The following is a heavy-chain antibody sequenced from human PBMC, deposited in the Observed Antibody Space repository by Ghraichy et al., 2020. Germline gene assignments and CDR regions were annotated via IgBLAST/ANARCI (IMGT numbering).Heavy chain of an antibody. CDR2: ISGSGGST. CDR3: ANKPGYCSGGSCYEQRKLAYQDAFDI. Sequence: GGSLRLSCAASGFTFSSYAMSWVRQAPGKGLEWVSAISGSGGSTYYADSVKGRFTISRDNSKNTLYLQMNSLRAEDTAVYYCANKPGYCSGGSCYEQRKLAYQDAFDIWGQGTMVTVSS. J-gene: IGHJ3*02. CDR1: GFTFSSYA. V-gene: IGHV3-23*01. D-gene: IGHD2-15*01.